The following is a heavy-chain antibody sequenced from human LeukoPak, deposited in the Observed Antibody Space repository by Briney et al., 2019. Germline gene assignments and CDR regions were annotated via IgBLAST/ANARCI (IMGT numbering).Heavy chain of an antibody. CDR1: GFRFSNVW. V-gene: IGHV3-15*01. Sequence: GGSLRLSCEASGFRFSNVWTTWVRQAPGKGLEWVARIKRMGDPGTTDFAAPVKGRFTISRDDSTNTVYLQMNSLKTEDTALYYCSTTGITGTEINNWGQGTLVIVSS. CDR2: IKRMGDPGTT. J-gene: IGHJ4*02. CDR3: STTGITGTEINN. D-gene: IGHD1-20*01.